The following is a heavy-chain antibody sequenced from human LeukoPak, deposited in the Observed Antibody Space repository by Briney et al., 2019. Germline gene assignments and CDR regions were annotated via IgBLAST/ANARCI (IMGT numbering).Heavy chain of an antibody. Sequence: SETLSLTCTVSGGSISSSSYYWGWIRQPPGKGLEWIGSIYYSGSTYYNPSLKSRVTISVDTSKNQFSLKLSSVTAADTAVYYCARRYSYGPFDYWGQGTLVTVSS. D-gene: IGHD5-18*01. CDR3: ARRYSYGPFDY. CDR2: IYYSGST. J-gene: IGHJ4*02. V-gene: IGHV4-39*01. CDR1: GGSISSSSYY.